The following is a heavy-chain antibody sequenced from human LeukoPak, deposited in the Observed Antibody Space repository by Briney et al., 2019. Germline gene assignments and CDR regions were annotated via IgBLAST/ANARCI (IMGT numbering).Heavy chain of an antibody. Sequence: SGPTLVNPTQTLTLTCSLSGVSLSTSGVGVGWIRQPQGKALEWLALIYWEDDSRYSPSLKSTLTIAKDTSKNQVVLTMTNMDSVDTATYYCAHSQVYSYGSFHDAYDIWGLGTLVTVSS. CDR3: AHSQVYSYGSFHDAYDI. CDR1: GVSLSTSGVG. J-gene: IGHJ3*02. CDR2: IYWEDDS. V-gene: IGHV2-5*02. D-gene: IGHD5-18*01.